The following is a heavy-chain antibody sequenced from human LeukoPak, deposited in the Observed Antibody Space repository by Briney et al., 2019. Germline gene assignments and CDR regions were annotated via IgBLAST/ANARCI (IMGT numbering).Heavy chain of an antibody. V-gene: IGHV3-48*03. CDR1: GFTFDGYE. Sequence: GGSLRLSCAASGFTFDGYEMNWVRQAPGKGLEWVSYISSSGSTIYHADSVKGRFTISRDNAKNSLYLQMNSLRAEDTAVYYCAELGITMIGGVWGKGTTVTISS. CDR2: ISSSGSTI. CDR3: AELGITMIGGV. D-gene: IGHD3-10*02. J-gene: IGHJ6*04.